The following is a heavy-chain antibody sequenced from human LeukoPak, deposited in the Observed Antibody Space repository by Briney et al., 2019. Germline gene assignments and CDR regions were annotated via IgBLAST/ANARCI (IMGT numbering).Heavy chain of an antibody. D-gene: IGHD5-18*01. CDR3: AIHVQPVYTYGADY. J-gene: IGHJ4*02. Sequence: PGESLKISCKGSGYTFTSYWIGWVRQMPGQGLEWMGIISPGDSDTRYSPSFQGQVTISADKSISTAYLQWSSLQASDTAMYYCAIHVQPVYTYGADYWGQGTLVTVSS. CDR1: GYTFTSYW. V-gene: IGHV5-51*01. CDR2: ISPGDSDT.